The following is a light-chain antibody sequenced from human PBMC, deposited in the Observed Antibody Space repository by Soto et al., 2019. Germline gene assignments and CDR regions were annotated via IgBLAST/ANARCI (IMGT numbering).Light chain of an antibody. Sequence: QSVLTQPASVSGSPGQSITISCTGSSSDIGGYDYVSWYQQHPGKAPKLIIYDVTNRPSGVSNRFSGSKSGNTASLTISGLQAEDESDYYCSSYTTNSTLVIFGGGTKVTVL. CDR3: SSYTTNSTLVI. CDR2: DVT. V-gene: IGLV2-14*01. J-gene: IGLJ2*01. CDR1: SSDIGGYDY.